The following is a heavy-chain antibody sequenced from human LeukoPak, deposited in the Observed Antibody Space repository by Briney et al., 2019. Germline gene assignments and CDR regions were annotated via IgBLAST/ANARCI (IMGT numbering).Heavy chain of an antibody. CDR3: ARKTVVGSYFDY. J-gene: IGHJ4*02. CDR1: RFTLSSYW. CDR2: IKQDGSDK. Sequence: GGSLRLSCAASRFTLSSYWMSCVRQAPGKGLEWVANIKQDGSDKYYVDSVKGRFTISRDNAKNSLYLQINSLRAEDTAVYYCARKTVVGSYFDYWGQGTPVTVSS. D-gene: IGHD4-23*01. V-gene: IGHV3-7*03.